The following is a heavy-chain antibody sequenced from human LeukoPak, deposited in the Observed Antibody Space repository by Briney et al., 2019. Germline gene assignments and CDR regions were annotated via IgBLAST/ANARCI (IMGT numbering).Heavy chain of an antibody. J-gene: IGHJ4*02. CDR3: ARQSRDGSKTRGYYFDY. D-gene: IGHD3-10*01. V-gene: IGHV5-51*01. CDR1: GYIFTNYW. Sequence: GESLKISCQVSGYIFTNYWIGWVRQMPGKGLESMGIIYPADSDTTYSPSFQGQVTISADKSISTVYLQWSSLKASDTAMYYCARQSRDGSKTRGYYFDYWGPETQVTVSS. CDR2: IYPADSDT.